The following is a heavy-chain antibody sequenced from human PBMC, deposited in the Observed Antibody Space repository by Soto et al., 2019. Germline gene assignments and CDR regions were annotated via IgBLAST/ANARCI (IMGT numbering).Heavy chain of an antibody. D-gene: IGHD3-22*01. Sequence: ASETLSLTCTVSGGSISNYYWGWIRQPPGKGLEWIGYILYSGIANYNPSLESRLSISVDTSKNQFSLKLSSVTAADTAVYYCARDPSYYDSSGYYHGTPYGLDVWGQGTTVTVSS. V-gene: IGHV4-59*01. J-gene: IGHJ6*02. CDR2: ILYSGIA. CDR3: ARDPSYYDSSGYYHGTPYGLDV. CDR1: GGSISNYY.